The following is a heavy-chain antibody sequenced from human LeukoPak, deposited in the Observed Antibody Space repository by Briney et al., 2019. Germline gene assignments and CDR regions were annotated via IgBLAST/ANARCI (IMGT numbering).Heavy chain of an antibody. Sequence: GGSLRLSCAASGFTFSSCAMSWVRQVPGKGLEWVSAISGSGGSTYYADSVKGRFTISRDNSKNTLYLQMNSLRAEDTAVYYCAKDSGFTYSSGWYGYWGQGTLVTVSS. CDR2: ISGSGGST. V-gene: IGHV3-23*01. CDR3: AKDSGFTYSSGWYGY. CDR1: GFTFSSCA. D-gene: IGHD6-19*01. J-gene: IGHJ4*02.